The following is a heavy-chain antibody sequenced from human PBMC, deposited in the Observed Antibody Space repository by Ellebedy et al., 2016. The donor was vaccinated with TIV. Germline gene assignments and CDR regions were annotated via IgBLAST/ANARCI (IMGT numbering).Heavy chain of an antibody. J-gene: IGHJ5*02. CDR1: GFTFSSYA. CDR3: AKDTDYYGSETWRWFDP. Sequence: GESLKISXAASGFTFSSYAMSWVRQAPGKGLEWVSAISGSGGSTYYADSVKGRFTISRDNSKNTLYLQMNSLRAEDTAVYYCAKDTDYYGSETWRWFDPWGQGTLVTVSS. D-gene: IGHD3-10*01. V-gene: IGHV3-23*01. CDR2: ISGSGGST.